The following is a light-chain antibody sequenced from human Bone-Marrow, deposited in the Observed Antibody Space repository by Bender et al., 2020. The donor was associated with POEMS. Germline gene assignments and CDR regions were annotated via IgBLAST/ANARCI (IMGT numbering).Light chain of an antibody. CDR2: EGN. J-gene: IGLJ3*02. Sequence: QSALTQPASVSGSPGQSITISCTGTSSDVGSYSLVSWYQQHPGKAPKLLIYEGNKRPSGISNRFSGSKSGNTASLTISGLQADDEADYYCCSYAGHNTWVFGGGTKLTVL. V-gene: IGLV2-23*01. CDR1: SSDVGSYSL. CDR3: CSYAGHNTWV.